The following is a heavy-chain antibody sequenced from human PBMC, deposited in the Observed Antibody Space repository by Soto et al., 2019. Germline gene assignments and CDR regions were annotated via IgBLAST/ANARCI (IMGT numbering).Heavy chain of an antibody. CDR3: ARDHLSSIAAPPGMDV. J-gene: IGHJ6*02. V-gene: IGHV4-31*03. D-gene: IGHD6-6*01. CDR2: IYYSGST. Sequence: SETLSLTCTVSGGSISSGGYYWGWIRQHPGKGLEWIGYIYYSGSTYYNPSLKSRVTISVDTSKNQFSLKLSSVTAADTAVYYCARDHLSSIAAPPGMDVWGQGTTVTVSS. CDR1: GGSISSGGYY.